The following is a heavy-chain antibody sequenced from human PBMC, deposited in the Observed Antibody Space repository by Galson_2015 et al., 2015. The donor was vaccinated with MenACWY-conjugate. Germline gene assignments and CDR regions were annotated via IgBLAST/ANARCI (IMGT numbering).Heavy chain of an antibody. CDR1: GYTFTGFY. Sequence: SVKVSCKASGYTFTGFYLHWVRQAPGQGLEWMGRLTPHSGGTDYAQKFKGRATMSRDMCVNTAYMELRSLRFDDTAIYYCARGYAGGHMYVFGEGTTVTVSS. CDR3: ARGYAGGHMYV. J-gene: IGHJ6*03. D-gene: IGHD4-23*01. CDR2: LTPHSGGT. V-gene: IGHV1-2*06.